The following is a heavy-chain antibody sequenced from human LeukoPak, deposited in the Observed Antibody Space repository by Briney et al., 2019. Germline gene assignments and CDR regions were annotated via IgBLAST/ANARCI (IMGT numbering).Heavy chain of an antibody. CDR1: GFTFSSYS. V-gene: IGHV3-21*01. J-gene: IGHJ6*04. CDR2: ISNSGSSI. Sequence: GGSLRLSCAASGFTFSSYSMNWVRQAPGKGLEWVSSISNSGSSIYYADSVKGRFTISRDNAKNSLYLQMNSLRAEDTAVYYCARHFRGMDVWGKGTTVTISS. CDR3: ARHFRGMDV. D-gene: IGHD3-3*02.